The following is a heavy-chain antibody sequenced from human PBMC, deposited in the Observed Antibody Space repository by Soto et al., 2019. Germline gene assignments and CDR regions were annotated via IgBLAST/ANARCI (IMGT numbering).Heavy chain of an antibody. J-gene: IGHJ6*02. CDR1: GDSISSSVSY. V-gene: IGHV4-30-4*01. Sequence: PSETLSLTCSVSGDSISSSVSYWSLIRQAPGKGLEWIGDINSSGRTYYKPSLKSRVSISIDTSTNQFSLRLTSVTVADTAVYFCARFTTLGKDYGVDVWGQGTMVTVSS. D-gene: IGHD3-22*01. CDR2: INSSGRT. CDR3: ARFTTLGKDYGVDV.